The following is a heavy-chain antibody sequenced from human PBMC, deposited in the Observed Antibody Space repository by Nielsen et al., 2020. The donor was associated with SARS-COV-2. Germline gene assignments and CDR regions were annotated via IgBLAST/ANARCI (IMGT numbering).Heavy chain of an antibody. D-gene: IGHD4/OR15-4a*01. CDR2: IKSDGSEK. CDR3: VLTTHFFDF. CDR1: GFTVSDSW. V-gene: IGHV3-7*05. J-gene: IGHJ4*02. Sequence: GGSLRLSCAASGFTVSDSWMSWVRQAPGGGLEWVANIKSDGSEKFYLDSVKGRFTISRDNAKNSLYPQLSSLRVEDTALYYCVLTTHFFDFWGQGTLVTVSS.